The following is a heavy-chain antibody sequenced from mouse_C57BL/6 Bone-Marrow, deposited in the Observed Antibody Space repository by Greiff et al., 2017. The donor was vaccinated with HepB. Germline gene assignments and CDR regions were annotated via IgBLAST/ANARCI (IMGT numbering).Heavy chain of an antibody. V-gene: IGHV1-64*01. CDR1: GYTFTSYW. Sequence: QVQLKESGAELVKPGASVKLSCKASGYTFTSYWMHWVKQRPGQGLEWIGMIHPNSGSTNYNEKFKSKATLTVDKSSSTAYMQLSSLTSEDSAVYYCARFITTVVATRFDYWGQGTTLTVSS. CDR2: IHPNSGST. CDR3: ARFITTVVATRFDY. D-gene: IGHD1-1*01. J-gene: IGHJ2*01.